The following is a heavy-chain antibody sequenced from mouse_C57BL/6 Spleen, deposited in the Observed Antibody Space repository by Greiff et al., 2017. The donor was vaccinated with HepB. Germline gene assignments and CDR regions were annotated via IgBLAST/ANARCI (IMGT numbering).Heavy chain of an antibody. CDR1: GYNFTSYW. CDR3: AREGYYDV. Sequence: QVQLQQPGAELVKPGASVKMSCKASGYNFTSYWITWVKQRPGQGLEWIGDIYPGSGSTNYNEKFKSKATMTVDTSSSTAYMQLSSLTSEDSAVYYCAREGYYDVWGTGTTVTVAS. CDR2: IYPGSGST. J-gene: IGHJ1*03. V-gene: IGHV1-55*01.